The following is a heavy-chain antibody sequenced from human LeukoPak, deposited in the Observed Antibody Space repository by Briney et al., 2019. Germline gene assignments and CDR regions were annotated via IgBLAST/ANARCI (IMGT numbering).Heavy chain of an antibody. CDR3: ARSRIAAAHPVG. CDR1: GFTFSSYA. CDR2: ISYDGSNK. V-gene: IGHV3-30-3*01. D-gene: IGHD6-13*01. Sequence: GRSLRLSCAASGFTFSSYAMHWVRQAPGKGLEWVAVISYDGSNKYYADSVKGRFTTSRDNSKNTLYLQMNSLRAEDTAVYYCARSRIAAAHPVGWGQGTLVTVSS. J-gene: IGHJ4*02.